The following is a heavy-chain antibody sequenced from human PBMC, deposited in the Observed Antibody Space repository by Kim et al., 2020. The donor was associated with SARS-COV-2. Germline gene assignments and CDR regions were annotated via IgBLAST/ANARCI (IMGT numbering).Heavy chain of an antibody. CDR2: ISYDGSNK. CDR3: VGLWPPPY. CDR1: GFTFSSYG. D-gene: IGHD3-10*01. V-gene: IGHV3-30*03. J-gene: IGHJ4*02. Sequence: GGSLRLSCAASGFTFSSYGMHWVRQAPGKGLEWVAVISYDGSNKYYADSVKGRFTISRDNSKNTLYLQMNSLRAEDTAVYYCVGLWPPPYWGQGTLVTVSS.